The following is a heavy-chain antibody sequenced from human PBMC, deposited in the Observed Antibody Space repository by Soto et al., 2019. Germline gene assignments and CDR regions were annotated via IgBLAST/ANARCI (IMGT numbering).Heavy chain of an antibody. Sequence: ASAKVSCKASGYTFTSYAMHWVRQAPGQRLEWMGWINAGNGNTKYSQKFQGRVTITRDTSASTAYMELSSLRSEDTAVYYCARDGVESGYDYDYWGQGTLVTVSS. CDR1: GYTFTSYA. D-gene: IGHD5-12*01. V-gene: IGHV1-3*01. CDR2: INAGNGNT. CDR3: ARDGVESGYDYDY. J-gene: IGHJ4*02.